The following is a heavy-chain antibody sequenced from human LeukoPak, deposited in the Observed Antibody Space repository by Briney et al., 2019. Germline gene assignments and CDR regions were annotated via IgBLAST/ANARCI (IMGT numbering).Heavy chain of an antibody. D-gene: IGHD2-15*01. J-gene: IGHJ4*02. CDR2: IYTSGST. V-gene: IGHV4-4*07. CDR1: GGSISSYY. CDR3: ARERGYRSGGSCYSSLAFDY. Sequence: SETLSLTCTVSGGSISSYYWSWIRQPAGKGLEWIGRIYTSGSTNYNPSLKSRVTMSVDTSKNQFSLKLSSVTAADTAVYYCARERGYRSGGSCYSSLAFDYWGQGTLVTVSS.